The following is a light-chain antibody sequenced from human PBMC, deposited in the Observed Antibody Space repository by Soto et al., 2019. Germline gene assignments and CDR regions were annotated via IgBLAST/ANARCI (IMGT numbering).Light chain of an antibody. J-gene: IGKJ5*01. CDR1: QSVSTF. CDR3: QQRGDWPPIT. V-gene: IGKV3-11*01. CDR2: NAS. Sequence: IVLKQSPATLSLSPGERAILSCRASQSVSTFLAWFQQKPGQPPRLLIYNASNRTTGIPARFSGSGSGTDFTLTISSLEPEDFAVYYCQQRGDWPPITFGQGTRLEI.